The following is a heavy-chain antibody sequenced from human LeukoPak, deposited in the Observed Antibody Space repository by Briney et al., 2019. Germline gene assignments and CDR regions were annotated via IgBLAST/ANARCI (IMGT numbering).Heavy chain of an antibody. CDR3: AREYYDFWSGYPSPHRRVNWFDP. CDR1: GDSVSSNSAA. J-gene: IGHJ5*02. V-gene: IGHV6-1*01. D-gene: IGHD3-3*01. Sequence: SQTLSLTCAISGDSVSSNSAAWNWIRQSPSRGLEWLGRTYYRSKWYNDYAVSVKSRITINPDTSKNQFSLQLNSVTPEDTAVYYCAREYYDFWSGYPSPHRRVNWFDPWGQGTLVTVSS. CDR2: TYYRSKWYN.